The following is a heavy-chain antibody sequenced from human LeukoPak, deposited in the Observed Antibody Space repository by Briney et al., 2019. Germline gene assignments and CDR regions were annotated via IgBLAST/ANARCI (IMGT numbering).Heavy chain of an antibody. J-gene: IGHJ4*02. CDR3: ARERQLVAAAAYFN. D-gene: IGHD6-13*01. Sequence: PSETLSLTCAVYGGSFSGYYWSWIRQPPGKGLEWIGEINHSGSTNYNPSLKSRVTISVDTSKNQFSLKLSSVTAADTAVYYCARERQLVAAAAYFNWGQGTLVTVSS. V-gene: IGHV4-34*01. CDR2: INHSGST. CDR1: GGSFSGYY.